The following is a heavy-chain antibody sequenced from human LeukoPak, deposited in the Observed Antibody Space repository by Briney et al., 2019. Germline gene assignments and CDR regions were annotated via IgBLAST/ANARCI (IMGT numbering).Heavy chain of an antibody. V-gene: IGHV4-38-2*02. D-gene: IGHD3-22*01. J-gene: IGHJ4*02. CDR3: AGMIVVATTPYFDY. CDR1: GYSISNGYY. Sequence: LETLSLTCTVSGYSISNGYYWGWIRRPPGKGLEWVGIIYHRGSTYYNPSLRSRVTISLDRSKNQFSLKLSSVTAADTAVYYCAGMIVVATTPYFDYWGQGTLVTVSS. CDR2: IYHRGST.